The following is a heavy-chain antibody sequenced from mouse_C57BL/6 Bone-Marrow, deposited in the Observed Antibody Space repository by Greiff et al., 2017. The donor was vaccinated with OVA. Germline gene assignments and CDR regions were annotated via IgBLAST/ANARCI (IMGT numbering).Heavy chain of an antibody. CDR3: ARPSPLYYYGSSPWFAY. V-gene: IGHV1-26*01. CDR2: INPNNGGT. Sequence: EVKLMESGPELVKPGASVKISCKASGYTFTDYYMNWVKQSHGKSLEWIGDINPNNGGTSYNQKFKGKATLTVDKSSSTAYMELRSLTSEDSAVYYCARPSPLYYYGSSPWFAYWGQGTLITVSA. J-gene: IGHJ3*01. CDR1: GYTFTDYY. D-gene: IGHD1-1*01.